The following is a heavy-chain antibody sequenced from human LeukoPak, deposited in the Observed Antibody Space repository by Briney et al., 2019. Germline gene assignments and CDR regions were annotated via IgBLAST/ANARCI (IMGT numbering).Heavy chain of an antibody. CDR2: MNPNSGNT. V-gene: IGHV1-8*01. CDR3: ARVRVTMVRGVIITSSYYYYYGMDV. D-gene: IGHD3-10*01. Sequence: GPSVKVSCKASGYTFTSYDINWVRQATGQGLEWMGWMNPNSGNTGYAQKFQGRVTMTRNTSISTAYMELSSLRSEDTAVYYCARVRVTMVRGVIITSSYYYYYGMDVWGQGTTVTVSS. J-gene: IGHJ6*02. CDR1: GYTFTSYD.